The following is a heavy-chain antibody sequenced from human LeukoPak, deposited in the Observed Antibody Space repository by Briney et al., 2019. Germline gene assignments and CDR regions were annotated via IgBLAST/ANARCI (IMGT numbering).Heavy chain of an antibody. CDR3: ARVDIVVVPAERYTFDY. D-gene: IGHD2-2*03. CDR2: IIPIFGTA. Sequence: SVKVPCKASGGTFSSYAISWVRQAPGQGLEWMGRIIPIFGTANYAQKFQGRVTITTDESTSTAYMELSSLRSEDTAVYYCARVDIVVVPAERYTFDYWGQGTLVTVSS. J-gene: IGHJ4*02. CDR1: GGTFSSYA. V-gene: IGHV1-69*05.